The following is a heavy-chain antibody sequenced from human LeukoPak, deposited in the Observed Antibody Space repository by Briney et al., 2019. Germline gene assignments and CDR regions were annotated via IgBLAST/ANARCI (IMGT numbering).Heavy chain of an antibody. J-gene: IGHJ3*02. CDR3: ARGGGPTSMIVKGAFDI. D-gene: IGHD3-22*01. CDR2: IYYSGST. V-gene: IGHV4-61*05. Sequence: PSETLSLTCTVSGGSISSSNYYWGWIRQPPGKGLEWIGYIYYSGSTNYNPSLKSRVPISLDTSKNQFSLKLSSVTAADTAVYYCARGGGPTSMIVKGAFDIWAKGQWSPSLQ. CDR1: GGSISSSNYY.